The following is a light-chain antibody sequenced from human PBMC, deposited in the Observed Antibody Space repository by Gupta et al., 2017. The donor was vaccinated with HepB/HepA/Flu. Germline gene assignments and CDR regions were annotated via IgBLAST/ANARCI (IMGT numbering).Light chain of an antibody. CDR1: SLRTYF. CDR2: GKY. CDR3: NSRDSQGLVVI. Sequence: SSELTQAPAVSVALGQTVKITCPGDSLRTYFVNWYQQKPRQAPLLIIFGKYNRPSGIPDRFSGSSSGSTASLTVTGAQAEDEAVYFCNSRDSQGLVVIFGGGTKLTVL. J-gene: IGLJ2*01. V-gene: IGLV3-19*01.